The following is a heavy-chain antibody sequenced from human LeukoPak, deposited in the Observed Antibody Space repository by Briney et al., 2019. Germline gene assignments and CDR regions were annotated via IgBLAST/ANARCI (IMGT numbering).Heavy chain of an antibody. J-gene: IGHJ6*02. CDR1: GFTFGSYA. V-gene: IGHV3-23*01. CDR3: AIRKQQVVPPRAYPYYYGMDV. Sequence: PGGSLRLSCEASGFTFGSYAMTWVRQAPGKGLDWVSVIGASGSDTYYADSVKGRFTISRDKSKNTLYLLMISLRAEDTAVYYCAIRKQQVVPPRAYPYYYGMDVWGQGTTVTVSS. D-gene: IGHD6-13*01. CDR2: IGASGSDT.